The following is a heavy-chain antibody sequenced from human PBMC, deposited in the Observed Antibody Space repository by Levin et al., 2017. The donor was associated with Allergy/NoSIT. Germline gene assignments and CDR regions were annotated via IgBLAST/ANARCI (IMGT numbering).Heavy chain of an antibody. Sequence: GESLKISCAASGFTVSSNYMSWVRQAPGKGLEWVSVIYSDGSTYYADSVKGRFTISRDNSKNTLYLQMNSLRAEDTAVYYCAREGSSSSSGDLRDYYFDYWGQGTLVTVSS. CDR1: GFTVSSNY. J-gene: IGHJ4*02. D-gene: IGHD6-6*01. CDR2: IYSDGST. CDR3: AREGSSSSSGDLRDYYFDY. V-gene: IGHV3-53*01.